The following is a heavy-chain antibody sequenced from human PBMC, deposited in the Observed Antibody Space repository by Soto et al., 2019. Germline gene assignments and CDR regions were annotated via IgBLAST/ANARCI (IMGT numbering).Heavy chain of an antibody. V-gene: IGHV4-61*01. D-gene: IGHD3-3*01. Sequence: SETLSLTCTVSGGSVSSGSYYWSWIRQPPGKGLEWIGYIYYSGSTNYNPSLKSRVTISVDTSKNQFSLKLSSVTAADTAVYYCERGEAEWLLDPWGQGPLVTVSS. CDR2: IYYSGST. J-gene: IGHJ5*02. CDR1: GGSVSSGSYY. CDR3: ERGEAEWLLDP.